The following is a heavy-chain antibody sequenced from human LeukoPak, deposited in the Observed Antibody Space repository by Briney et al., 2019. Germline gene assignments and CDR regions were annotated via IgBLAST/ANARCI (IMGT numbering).Heavy chain of an antibody. Sequence: SETLSLTCALYGGSLSAYNWNWIRQPPGKGLEWIGEINHSGSTNYNPSLKSRVTISVDTSKNQFSLNLTSVTAADTAVYYCARGRDWNLPAEFDYWGQGTLVTVSS. CDR1: GGSLSAYN. CDR2: INHSGST. J-gene: IGHJ4*02. CDR3: ARGRDWNLPAEFDY. D-gene: IGHD1-1*01. V-gene: IGHV4-34*01.